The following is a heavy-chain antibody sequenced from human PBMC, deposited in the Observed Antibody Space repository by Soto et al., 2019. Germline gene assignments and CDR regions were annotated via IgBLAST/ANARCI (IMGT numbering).Heavy chain of an antibody. CDR3: AVDWFGDQNYYYGMDV. V-gene: IGHV1-58*02. D-gene: IGHD3-10*01. Sequence: SVKVSCKASGFTFTSSAMQWVRQARGQRLEWIGWIVVGSGNTNYAQKFQERVTITRDMSTSTAYMELSSLRSEDTAVYYCAVDWFGDQNYYYGMDVWGRGPTVIVSS. CDR1: GFTFTSSA. J-gene: IGHJ6*04. CDR2: IVVGSGNT.